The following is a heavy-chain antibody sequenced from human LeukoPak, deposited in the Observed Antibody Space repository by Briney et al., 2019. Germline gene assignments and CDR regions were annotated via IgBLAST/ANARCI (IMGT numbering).Heavy chain of an antibody. V-gene: IGHV3-48*02. CDR2: ISSSSSTI. D-gene: IGHD3-10*01. J-gene: IGHJ4*02. CDR1: RLTFSSYS. CDR3: ARVLGMVRGVILTFDY. Sequence: GGAVPLSCAASRLTFSSYSMNWVRQPPGKGLAWVSYISSSSSTIYYADSVKGRFTISRDNAKNSLYLQMNRLRDEDTAVYYCARVLGMVRGVILTFDYWGQGTLVTVSS.